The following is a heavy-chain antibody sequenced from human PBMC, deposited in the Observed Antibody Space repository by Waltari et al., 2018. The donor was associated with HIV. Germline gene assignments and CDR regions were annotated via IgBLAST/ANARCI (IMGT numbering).Heavy chain of an antibody. Sequence: DVQLVESGGGLVQPGRSLRLPCAASGFTFADYAMHWVRRAPGKGLELVLGFRWTSGSVVYADSVKGRFTIVRDNAKNSLYLQMNSLGAEDTALYYCAKFGGGTMLGGLDYWGLRTLVIVSS. CDR1: GFTFADYA. CDR3: AKFGGGTMLGGLDY. J-gene: IGHJ4*02. D-gene: IGHD3-10*02. CDR2: FRWTSGSV. V-gene: IGHV3-9*01.